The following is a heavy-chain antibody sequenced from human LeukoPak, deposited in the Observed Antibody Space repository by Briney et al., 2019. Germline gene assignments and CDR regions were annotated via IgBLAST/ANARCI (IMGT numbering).Heavy chain of an antibody. V-gene: IGHV3-21*01. CDR3: ARDPPLGSCSTISCPHLDY. CDR1: GFTFSRCS. D-gene: IGHD2-2*01. J-gene: IGHJ4*02. Sequence: NSGGSLRLSCAASGFTFSRCSMNWVRQAPGKGLEWVSSISSSSSFIYYADSVKGRFTISRDNAKNSLYLQMNSLRAEDTAVYYCARDPPLGSCSTISCPHLDYWGQGTLVTVSS. CDR2: ISSSSSFI.